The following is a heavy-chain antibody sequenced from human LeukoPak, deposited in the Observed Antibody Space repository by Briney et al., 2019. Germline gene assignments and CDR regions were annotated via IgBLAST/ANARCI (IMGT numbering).Heavy chain of an antibody. CDR1: GYTLTELS. Sequence: GASVKVSCKVSGYTLTELSVHWVRQAPGKGLEWMGGFDPEDGETIYAQKFQGRVTMTEDTSTDTAYMELSSLRSEDTAVYYCATISSVAVVFDYWGQGTLVTVSS. D-gene: IGHD6-19*01. CDR3: ATISSVAVVFDY. J-gene: IGHJ4*02. CDR2: FDPEDGET. V-gene: IGHV1-24*01.